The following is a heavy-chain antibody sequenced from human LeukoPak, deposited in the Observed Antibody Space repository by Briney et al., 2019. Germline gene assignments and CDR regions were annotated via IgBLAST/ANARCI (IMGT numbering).Heavy chain of an antibody. CDR3: ARDKSAMGTDAFDI. CDR1: GGTFTSYA. J-gene: IGHJ3*02. Sequence: SVKVSCKSSGGTFTSYAISWVRQAPGQGLEWMGGIIPIFGTANYAQKFQGRVTITADESTSTAYMELSSLRSEDTAVYYCARDKSAMGTDAFDIWGQGTMVTVSS. CDR2: IIPIFGTA. V-gene: IGHV1-69*13. D-gene: IGHD5-18*01.